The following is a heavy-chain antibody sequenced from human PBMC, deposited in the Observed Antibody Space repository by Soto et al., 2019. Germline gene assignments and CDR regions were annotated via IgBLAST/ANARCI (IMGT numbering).Heavy chain of an antibody. Sequence: QLQQWGAGLLKPSETLSLTCVVSGGSFSTYYYNWIRQSPGKVLEWIGEINHSGNNNYSPSLKSRVTMSLDTSKTQFALKLTSMTAADTAVYYCARGGSNDWQVAFDIWGQGTMVTVSS. D-gene: IGHD3-9*01. CDR1: GGSFSTYY. V-gene: IGHV4-34*01. CDR3: ARGGSNDWQVAFDI. J-gene: IGHJ3*02. CDR2: INHSGNN.